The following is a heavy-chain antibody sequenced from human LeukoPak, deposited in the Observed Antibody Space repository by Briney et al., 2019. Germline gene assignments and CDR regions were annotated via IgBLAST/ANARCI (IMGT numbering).Heavy chain of an antibody. J-gene: IGHJ4*02. Sequence: ASVKVSCKVSGYTLTELSMHWVRQAPGKGLEWMGGFDPEDGETIYAQKFQGRVTMTEDTSTDTAYMELSSLRSEDTAVYYCATVRAHSSSWSPLDYWGQGTLVTVSS. D-gene: IGHD6-13*01. CDR3: ATVRAHSSSWSPLDY. V-gene: IGHV1-24*01. CDR1: GYTLTELS. CDR2: FDPEDGET.